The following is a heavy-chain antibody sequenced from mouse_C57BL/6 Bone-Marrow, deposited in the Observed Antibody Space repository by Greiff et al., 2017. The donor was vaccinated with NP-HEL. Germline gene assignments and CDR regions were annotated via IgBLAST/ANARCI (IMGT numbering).Heavy chain of an antibody. CDR3: ARSPDYDGTWFAY. V-gene: IGHV5-17*01. J-gene: IGHJ3*01. CDR1: GFTFSDYG. Sequence: EVMLVESGGGLVKPGGSLKLSCAASGFTFSDYGMHWVRQAPEQGLEWVAYISSGSSTIYYADTVKGRFTISRDNAKNTLFLQMTSLRSEDTAMYYCARSPDYDGTWFAYWGQGTLVTVSA. D-gene: IGHD2-4*01. CDR2: ISSGSSTI.